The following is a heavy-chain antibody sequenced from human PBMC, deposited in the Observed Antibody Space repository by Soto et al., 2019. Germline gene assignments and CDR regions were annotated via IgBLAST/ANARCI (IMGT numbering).Heavy chain of an antibody. CDR1: GGTFSSYA. J-gene: IGHJ5*02. CDR3: ARDWDYYDSSGPYPNWFDP. Sequence: SVKVSCKASGGTFSSYAISWVRQAPGQGLEWMGGIIPIFGTANYAQKFQGRVTITADESTSTAYMELSSLRSEDTAVYYCARDWDYYDSSGPYPNWFDPWGQGTLVTVSS. D-gene: IGHD3-22*01. CDR2: IIPIFGTA. V-gene: IGHV1-69*13.